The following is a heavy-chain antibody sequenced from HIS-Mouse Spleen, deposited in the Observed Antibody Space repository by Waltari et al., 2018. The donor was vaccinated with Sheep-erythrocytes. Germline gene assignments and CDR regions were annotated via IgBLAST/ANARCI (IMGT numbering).Heavy chain of an antibody. V-gene: IGHV3-21*01. CDR3: ARDQGDSGSYYYYYGMDV. D-gene: IGHD1-26*01. CDR1: GFPFSSYS. CDR2: ISSSSSYI. J-gene: IGHJ6*02. Sequence: EVQLVESGGGLVKPGGSLRLSCAASGFPFSSYSMNWFRQAPGKGLEWVSSISSSSSYIYYADSVKGRFTISRDNAKNSLYLQMNSLRAEDTAVYYCARDQGDSGSYYYYYGMDVWGQGTTVTVSS.